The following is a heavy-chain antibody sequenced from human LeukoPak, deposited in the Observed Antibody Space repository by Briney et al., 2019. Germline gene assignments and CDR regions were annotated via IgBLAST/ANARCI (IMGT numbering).Heavy chain of an antibody. J-gene: IGHJ4*02. CDR2: ISLSGVT. CDR1: GGSISSTNW. Sequence: PSGTLSLTCGVSGGSISSTNWWRWVRQPPGQGLEWIGEISLSGVTNYNPSLKSRVTISVDTSKNQFSLKLSSVTAADTAVYYCARFNVVVPAANIVWGQGTLVTVSS. V-gene: IGHV4-4*02. CDR3: ARFNVVVPAANIV. D-gene: IGHD2-2*01.